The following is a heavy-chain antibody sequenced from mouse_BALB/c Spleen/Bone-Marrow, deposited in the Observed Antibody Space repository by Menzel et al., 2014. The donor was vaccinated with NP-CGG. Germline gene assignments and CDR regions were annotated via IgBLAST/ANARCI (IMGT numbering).Heavy chain of an antibody. CDR3: ARYDGPAWFAY. D-gene: IGHD2-3*01. CDR2: INPSNGRT. Sequence: QVQLQQSGAELVKPGASVKLSCKASGYTFXSYWIHWVKLRPGQGLEWIGEINPSNGRTNYNEKFKNKATLTVDKSYSTAYIQLSSLTSEDSAVYYCARYDGPAWFAYWGQGTLVTVSA. J-gene: IGHJ3*01. V-gene: IGHV1S81*02. CDR1: GYTFXSYW.